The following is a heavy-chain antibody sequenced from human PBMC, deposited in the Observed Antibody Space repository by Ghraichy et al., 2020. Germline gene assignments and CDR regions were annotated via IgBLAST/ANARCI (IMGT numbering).Heavy chain of an antibody. CDR3: ATAVTTIDY. CDR1: GFTFSSYS. V-gene: IGHV3-48*01. CDR2: ISSSSSTI. D-gene: IGHD4-17*01. Sequence: GGSLRLSCAASGFTFSSYSMNWVRQAPGKGLEWVSSISSSSSTIYYADSVKGRFTISRDNAKNSLYLQMNSLRADDTAVYYCATAVTTIDYWGQGTLVTVSS. J-gene: IGHJ4*02.